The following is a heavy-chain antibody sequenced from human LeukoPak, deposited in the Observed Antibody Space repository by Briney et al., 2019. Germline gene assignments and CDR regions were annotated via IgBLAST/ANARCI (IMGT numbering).Heavy chain of an antibody. J-gene: IGHJ4*02. Sequence: SETLSLTCAVYGGSFSGYYWGWIRQPPGKGLEWIGEVNHSGSTNYNPSLKSRVTISVDTSKNQFSLKLSSVTAADTAVYYCVTGSQYYFDYWGQGTLVTVSS. CDR2: VNHSGST. V-gene: IGHV4-34*01. CDR1: GGSFSGYY. CDR3: VTGSQYYFDY.